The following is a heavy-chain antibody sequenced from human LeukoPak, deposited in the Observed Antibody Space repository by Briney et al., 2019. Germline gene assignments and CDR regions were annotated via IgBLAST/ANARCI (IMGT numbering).Heavy chain of an antibody. J-gene: IGHJ6*02. Sequence: SETLSLTCTVSGYSISSGYYWGWIRQPPGKGLEWIGSIYHSGSTYYNPSLKSRVTISVDTSKNQFSLKLSSVTAADTAVYYCARVGPYSGYDHYYGMDVWGQGTTVTVSS. D-gene: IGHD5-12*01. CDR3: ARVGPYSGYDHYYGMDV. CDR1: GYSISSGYY. V-gene: IGHV4-38-2*02. CDR2: IYHSGST.